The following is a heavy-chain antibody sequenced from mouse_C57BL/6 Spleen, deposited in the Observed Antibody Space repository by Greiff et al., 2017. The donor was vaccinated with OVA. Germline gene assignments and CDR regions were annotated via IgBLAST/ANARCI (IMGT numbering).Heavy chain of an antibody. CDR2: IDPANGDT. CDR3: TPEGFAY. CDR1: GFNITDDY. J-gene: IGHJ3*01. V-gene: IGHV14-4*01. Sequence: VQLQQSGAELVRPGASVKLSCTASGFNITDDYMHWVKQRPEQGLEWIGWIDPANGDTEYASKFQGKATITADKSSNTAYLQLSSLASEDTAVYYCTPEGFAYWGQGTLVTVSA.